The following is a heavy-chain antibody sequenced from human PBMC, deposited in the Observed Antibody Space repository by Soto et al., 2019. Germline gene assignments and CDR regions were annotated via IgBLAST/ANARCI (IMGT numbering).Heavy chain of an antibody. V-gene: IGHV4-4*02. CDR2: IYHTGST. CDR1: GDSVTSSNW. D-gene: IGHD3-3*01. J-gene: IGHJ5*02. Sequence: TLSLTCDVSGDSVTSSNWYIWVRQPPGKRPEWIGEIYHTGSTNYNPSLKGRVTVSLDKSKNQFSLNLSSVTVADTAVYYCARDRFFDPWGQGTLVTVSS. CDR3: ARDRFFDP.